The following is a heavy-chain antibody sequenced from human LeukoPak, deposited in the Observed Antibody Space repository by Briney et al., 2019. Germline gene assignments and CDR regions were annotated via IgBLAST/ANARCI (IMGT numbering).Heavy chain of an antibody. Sequence: TSETPSLTCTVSGGSISSSGYYWGWIRQPPGKGLEWIAGIYYSGSTYYNPSLKSRVTISVDTSKNQLSLKLSSLTAADTAVYYCARHEYSGSYYGLSWFDPWGQGTLVTVSS. V-gene: IGHV4-39*01. J-gene: IGHJ5*02. CDR1: GGSISSSGYY. D-gene: IGHD1-26*01. CDR2: IYYSGST. CDR3: ARHEYSGSYYGLSWFDP.